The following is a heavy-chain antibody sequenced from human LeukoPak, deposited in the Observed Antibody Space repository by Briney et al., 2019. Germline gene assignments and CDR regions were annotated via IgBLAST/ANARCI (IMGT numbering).Heavy chain of an antibody. J-gene: IGHJ1*01. V-gene: IGHV1-2*02. Sequence: GASVKVSCKASGYTFTGYYIHWVRQAPGQGLELMGWINPNSGGTNYAQKFQGRVTMTRDTSSSTAYMELSSLRSEDTAVYYCATDRIAAAREAEYFQHWGQGTLVTVSS. CDR2: INPNSGGT. CDR1: GYTFTGYY. D-gene: IGHD6-13*01. CDR3: ATDRIAAAREAEYFQH.